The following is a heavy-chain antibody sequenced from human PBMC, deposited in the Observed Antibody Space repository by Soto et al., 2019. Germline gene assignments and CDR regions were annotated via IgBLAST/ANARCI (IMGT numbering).Heavy chain of an antibody. CDR3: AKDEVLVEVVPRDYYGMDV. CDR2: IYYSGST. D-gene: IGHD2-15*01. V-gene: IGHV4-59*12. CDR1: DGTSSSYG. Sequence: DGTSSSYGWSWIRQPKRKGLEWVGYIYYSGSTNYNPSLKSRVTISVDTSKNQFSLKLSSVTAADTAVYYCAKDEVLVEVVPRDYYGMDVWGQGTTVTVSS. J-gene: IGHJ6*02.